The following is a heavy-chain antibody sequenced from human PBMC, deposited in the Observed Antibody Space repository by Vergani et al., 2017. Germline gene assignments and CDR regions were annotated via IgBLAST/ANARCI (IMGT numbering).Heavy chain of an antibody. V-gene: IGHV4-30-2*01. D-gene: IGHD3-3*01. Sequence: QLQLQESGSGLVKPSQTLSLTCAVSGGSISSGGYSWSWIRQPPGKGLEWIGYIYHSGSTYYNPSLKSRVTISVDRSKNQFSLKLCSLTAADTAVYYCASSTYDFWSGYYHTGDYYYMDVWGKGTTVTVSS. CDR3: ASSTYDFWSGYYHTGDYYYMDV. CDR2: IYHSGST. J-gene: IGHJ6*03. CDR1: GGSISSGGYS.